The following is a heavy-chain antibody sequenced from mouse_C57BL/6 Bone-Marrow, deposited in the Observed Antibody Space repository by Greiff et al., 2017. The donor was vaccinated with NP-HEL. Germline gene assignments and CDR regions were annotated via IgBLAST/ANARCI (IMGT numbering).Heavy chain of an antibody. V-gene: IGHV1-64*01. CDR3: ARWDYYGSSPDFGY. CDR1: GYTFTSYW. J-gene: IGHJ2*01. CDR2: IHPNSGST. Sequence: QVQLQQPGAELVKPGASVKLSCKASGYTFTSYWMHWVKQRPGQGLEWIGMIHPNSGSTNYNEKFKSKATLTVDKPSSTAYMQLSSLTSEDSAVYYCARWDYYGSSPDFGYWGQGTTLTVSS. D-gene: IGHD1-1*01.